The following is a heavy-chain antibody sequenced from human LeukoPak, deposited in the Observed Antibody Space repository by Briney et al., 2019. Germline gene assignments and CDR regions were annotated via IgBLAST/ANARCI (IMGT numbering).Heavy chain of an antibody. CDR3: ARLGRYYGSGSYYNPYYYYYYMDV. V-gene: IGHV4-39*01. D-gene: IGHD3-10*01. Sequence: SETLSLTCTVSGDSISTSNSYWGWIRQPPGKGLEWIGSIYYSGNTYNASLKSRVTISVDTSKNQFSLKLTSVTAADTAVYYCARLGRYYGSGSYYNPYYYYYYMDVWGKGTTVTISS. CDR2: IYYSGNT. CDR1: GDSISTSNSY. J-gene: IGHJ6*03.